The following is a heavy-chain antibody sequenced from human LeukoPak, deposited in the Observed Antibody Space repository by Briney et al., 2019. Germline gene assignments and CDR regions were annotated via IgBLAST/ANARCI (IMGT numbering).Heavy chain of an antibody. D-gene: IGHD2-2*01. J-gene: IGHJ4*02. CDR3: ARVGLRYCSSTSCHRLFDY. Sequence: QPGRSLRPSRAASGFTFSSYGMHWVRQAPGKGLEWVAVIWYDGSNKYYADSVKGRFTISRDNSKNTLYLQMNSLRAEDTAVYYCARVGLRYCSSTSCHRLFDYWGQGTLVTVSS. V-gene: IGHV3-33*01. CDR1: GFTFSSYG. CDR2: IWYDGSNK.